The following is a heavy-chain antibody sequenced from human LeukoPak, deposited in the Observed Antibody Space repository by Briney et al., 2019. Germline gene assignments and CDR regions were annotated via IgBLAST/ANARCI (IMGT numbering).Heavy chain of an antibody. D-gene: IGHD4-11*01. CDR1: GYSFTSYW. CDR2: IYPGDSDT. J-gene: IGHJ6*03. CDR3: ARQTTVTYYYYYYYYMDV. V-gene: IGHV5-51*01. Sequence: GESLKISCKGSGYSFTSYWIGWVRQMPGKGLEWMGIIYPGDSDTRYSPSCQGQVTISADKSISTAYLQWSSLKASDTAMYYCARQTTVTYYYYYYYYMDVWGKGTTVTVSS.